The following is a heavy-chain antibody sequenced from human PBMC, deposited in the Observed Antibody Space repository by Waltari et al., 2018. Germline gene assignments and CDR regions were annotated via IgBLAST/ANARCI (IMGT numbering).Heavy chain of an antibody. CDR1: GVTVGGFS. V-gene: IGHV3-48*01. J-gene: IGHJ4*02. Sequence: EVQLVESGGGFVQPGGSVGLSCLGSGVTVGGFSMHWIRQAPGKGLEWVAYISASRAAIYYAESVKGRFTISRDNAKNSLFLQMTNLGVEDTAVYYCATEPAPGAGINYWGQGILVTVSS. CDR3: ATEPAPGAGINY. D-gene: IGHD6-19*01. CDR2: ISASRAAI.